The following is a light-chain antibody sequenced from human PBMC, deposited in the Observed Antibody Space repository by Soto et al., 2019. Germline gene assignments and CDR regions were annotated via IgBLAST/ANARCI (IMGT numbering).Light chain of an antibody. CDR1: QSISAW. CDR2: KAS. CDR3: QQYHSYPLT. Sequence: DIQMTQSPSTLSASVGERVTITCRASQSISAWLAWYQQKPGKAPKLLIYKASNVESGVPSRFSGSGSGTEFTLTISSLQPDDFATYYCQQYHSYPLTFGQGTRWRLN. J-gene: IGKJ5*01. V-gene: IGKV1-5*03.